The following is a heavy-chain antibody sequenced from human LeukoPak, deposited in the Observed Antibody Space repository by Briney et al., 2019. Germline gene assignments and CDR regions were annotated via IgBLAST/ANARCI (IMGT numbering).Heavy chain of an antibody. J-gene: IGHJ4*02. Sequence: PSETLSLTCTVSGGSISSSSYYWGWIRQPPGKGLEWIGSIYYSGSTYYNPSLKSRVTISVDTSKNQFSLKLSSVTAADTAVYYCARVVATFWYYYDSSGSTYYFDYWGQGTLVTVSS. CDR1: GGSISSSSYY. V-gene: IGHV4-39*07. D-gene: IGHD3-22*01. CDR3: ARVVATFWYYYDSSGSTYYFDY. CDR2: IYYSGST.